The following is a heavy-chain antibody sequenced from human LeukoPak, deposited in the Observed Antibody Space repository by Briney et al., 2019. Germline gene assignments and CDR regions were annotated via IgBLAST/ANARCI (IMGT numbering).Heavy chain of an antibody. J-gene: IGHJ4*02. CDR2: IYYSGST. CDR1: GGSISGSSNY. Sequence: PSETLSLTCTVSGGSISGSSNYWGWLRQPPGKGLQWIGSIYYSGSTYYNPSLKSRVTISVDTSKNQFSLKLNSVTAADTAVYYCARDDTLDYYASSGLSIWGQGTLVTVSS. D-gene: IGHD3-22*01. V-gene: IGHV4-39*07. CDR3: ARDDTLDYYASSGLSI.